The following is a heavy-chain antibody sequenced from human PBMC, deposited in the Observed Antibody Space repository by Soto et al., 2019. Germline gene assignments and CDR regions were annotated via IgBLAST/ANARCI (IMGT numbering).Heavy chain of an antibody. CDR2: MNPNSGNT. CDR1: GYTFTSYD. CDR3: ARVRIAARRYYYYGMDV. J-gene: IGHJ6*02. V-gene: IGHV1-8*01. D-gene: IGHD6-6*01. Sequence: QVQLVQSGAEVKKPGASVKVSCKASGYTFTSYDINWVRQATGQGLEWMGWMNPNSGNTGYAQKFQGRVTMTRDTSISTAYMELSSLRSEDPAVYYCARVRIAARRYYYYGMDVWGQGTTVTVSS.